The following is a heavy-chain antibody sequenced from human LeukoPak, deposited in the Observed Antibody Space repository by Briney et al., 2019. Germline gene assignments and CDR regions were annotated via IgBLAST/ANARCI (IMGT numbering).Heavy chain of an antibody. V-gene: IGHV4-59*01. Sequence: SETLSLTCTVSSGSITSYYWSWIRQPPGKGLEYIGHIHYTGTTDYNPSLKSRVTMSVDTSKNQFSLRLISVTASDTAVYFCAGAPNRHYFDYWGQGTLVAISS. CDR1: SGSITSYY. J-gene: IGHJ4*02. CDR2: IHYTGTT. CDR3: AGAPNRHYFDY.